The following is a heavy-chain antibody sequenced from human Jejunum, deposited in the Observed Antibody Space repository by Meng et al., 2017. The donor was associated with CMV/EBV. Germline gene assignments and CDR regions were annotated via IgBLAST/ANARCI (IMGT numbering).Heavy chain of an antibody. D-gene: IGHD1-14*01. CDR3: ARAGSYRFDY. J-gene: IGHJ4*02. V-gene: IGHV3-74*01. CDR1: GFTFTYW. CDR2: INNDGSTI. Sequence: EGQLVESGGSLVQPGGCLRPPCTGPGFTFTYWMHWVRQAPGKGPEWLSRINNDGSTINYADSVKGRFTISRDNAKNTLYLQMNSLRVEDTAVYYCARAGSYRFDYWGQGTLVTVSS.